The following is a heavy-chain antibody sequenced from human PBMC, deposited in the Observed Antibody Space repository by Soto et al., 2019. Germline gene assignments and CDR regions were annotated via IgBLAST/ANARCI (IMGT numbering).Heavy chain of an antibody. V-gene: IGHV3-33*01. CDR1: GFTFSSYG. CDR3: ARDKLRLSYYYYGMDV. J-gene: IGHJ6*02. CDR2: IWSDGSNK. D-gene: IGHD5-12*01. Sequence: QVQLVESGGGVVQPGRSLRLSCAASGFTFSSYGMHWVRQAPGKGLEWVAVIWSDGSNKYYADSVKGRFTISRDNSKNTMYLQMNSLRAEDTAVYYCARDKLRLSYYYYGMDVWGQGTTVTVSS.